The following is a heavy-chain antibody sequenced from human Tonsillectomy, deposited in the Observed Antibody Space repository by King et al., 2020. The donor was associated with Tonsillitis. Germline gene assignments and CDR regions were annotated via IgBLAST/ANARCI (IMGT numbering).Heavy chain of an antibody. J-gene: IGHJ4*02. CDR2: ISWNSGSI. Sequence: QLVQSGGGLVQPGRSLRLSCAASGFTFDDYAMHWVRQAPGKGLEWVSGISWNSGSIGYADSVKGRFTISRDNAKNSLYLQMNSLRAEDTALYYCAKDAYYDILTGSLNYFDYWGQGTLVTVSS. CDR3: AKDAYYDILTGSLNYFDY. CDR1: GFTFDDYA. V-gene: IGHV3-9*01. D-gene: IGHD3-9*01.